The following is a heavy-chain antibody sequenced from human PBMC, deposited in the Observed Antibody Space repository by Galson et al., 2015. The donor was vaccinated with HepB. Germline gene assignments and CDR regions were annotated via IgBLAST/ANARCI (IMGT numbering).Heavy chain of an antibody. V-gene: IGHV3-43D*03. CDR1: GFTFDDYA. CDR2: ISWDGGST. J-gene: IGHJ1*01. Sequence: SLRLSCAASGFTFDDYAMHWVRQAPGKGLEWVSLISWDGGSTYYADSVKGRFTISRDNSKNSLYLQMNSLRAEDTALYYCAKAYGSGSYYDEYFQHWGQGTLVTVSS. CDR3: AKAYGSGSYYDEYFQH. D-gene: IGHD3-10*01.